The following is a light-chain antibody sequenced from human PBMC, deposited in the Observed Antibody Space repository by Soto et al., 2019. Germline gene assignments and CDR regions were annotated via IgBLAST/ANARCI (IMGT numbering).Light chain of an antibody. V-gene: IGLV2-14*01. Sequence: QSALTQPASVSGSPGQSITISCTGTSSDVGAYNYVSWYQQHPGKAPKLMIYEVTNRPSGVSNRFSGSKSGNTASPTISGLQAEDEADYSCGSYTRCSTLLFGTGTKVTVL. CDR1: SSDVGAYNY. J-gene: IGLJ1*01. CDR3: GSYTRCSTLL. CDR2: EVT.